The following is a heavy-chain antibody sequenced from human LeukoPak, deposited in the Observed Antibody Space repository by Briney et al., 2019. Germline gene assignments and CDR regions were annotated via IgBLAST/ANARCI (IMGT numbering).Heavy chain of an antibody. V-gene: IGHV1-69*05. CDR3: ACGGGYSSSRNEWFDP. D-gene: IGHD6-6*01. CDR1: GGTFSSQT. J-gene: IGHJ5*02. Sequence: EASVKVSCKASGGTFSSQTISWVRQAPGQGLEWMGRIIPIFGTANYAQKFQGRVTITTDESTSTAYMELSSLRSEDTAVYYCACGGGYSSSRNEWFDPWGQGTLVTVSS. CDR2: IIPIFGTA.